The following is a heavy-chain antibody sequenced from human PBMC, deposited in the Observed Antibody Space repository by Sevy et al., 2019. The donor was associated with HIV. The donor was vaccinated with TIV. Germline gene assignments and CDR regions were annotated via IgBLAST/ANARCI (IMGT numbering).Heavy chain of an antibody. D-gene: IGHD3-16*01. CDR3: AHETFGRFES. V-gene: IGHV3-7*01. J-gene: IGHJ4*02. CDR2: IKGDGSDK. CDR1: GFTFSSYA. Sequence: GGSLRLSCAASGFTFSSYAMSWVRQAPGKGLEWVANIKGDGSDKHYVDSVEGRFTISRDNAKNLLYLQMNSLRVEDTAVYYCAHETFGRFESWGQGTLVTVSS.